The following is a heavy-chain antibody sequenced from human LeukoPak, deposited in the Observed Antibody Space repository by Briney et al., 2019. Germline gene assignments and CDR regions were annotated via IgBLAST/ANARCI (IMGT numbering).Heavy chain of an antibody. CDR2: IIPIFGTA. CDR3: ARDDSCSSTRCYYYYGMDV. CDR1: GGTLSSYA. Sequence: SVKVSCKASGGTLSSYAISWVRQAPGQGLEWMGGIIPIFGTANYAQKFQARVTITADESTSTAYMELSSLRSEDTAVYYCARDDSCSSTRCYYYYGMDVWGKGTTVTVSS. D-gene: IGHD2-2*01. J-gene: IGHJ6*04. V-gene: IGHV1-69*13.